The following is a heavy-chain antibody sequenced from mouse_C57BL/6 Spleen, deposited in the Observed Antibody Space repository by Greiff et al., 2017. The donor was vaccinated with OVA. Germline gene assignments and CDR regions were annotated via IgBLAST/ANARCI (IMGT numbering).Heavy chain of an antibody. CDR3: ARQGLDY. CDR2: ISNGGGST. Sequence: EVKLQESGGGLVQPGGSLKLSCAASGFTFSDYYMYWVRQTPEKRLEWVAYISNGGGSTYYPDTVKGRFTISRDNAKNTLYLQMSRLKSEDTAMYYCARQGLDYWGQGTSVTVSS. V-gene: IGHV5-12*01. CDR1: GFTFSDYY. J-gene: IGHJ4*01.